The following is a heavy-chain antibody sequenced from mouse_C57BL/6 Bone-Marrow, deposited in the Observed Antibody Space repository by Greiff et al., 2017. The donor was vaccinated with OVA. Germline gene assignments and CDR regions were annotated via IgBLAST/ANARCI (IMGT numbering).Heavy chain of an antibody. CDR1: GYAFTNYL. V-gene: IGHV1-54*01. CDR3: ARGGFLYYFDY. Sequence: QVQLKESGAELVRPGTSVKVSCKASGYAFTNYLIEWVKQRPGQGLEWIGVINPGSGGTNYNEKFKGKATLTADKSSSTAYMQLSSLTSEDSAVYFCARGGFLYYFDYWGQGTTLTVSS. J-gene: IGHJ2*01. CDR2: INPGSGGT.